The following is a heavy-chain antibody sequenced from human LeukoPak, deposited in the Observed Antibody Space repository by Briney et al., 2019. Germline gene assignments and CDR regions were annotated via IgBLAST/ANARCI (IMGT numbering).Heavy chain of an antibody. D-gene: IGHD3-10*01. Sequence: SETLSLTCTVSGDSISGFYWSWIRQAAGKGLEWIGHIYTSGSTNYNPSLKSRVTMSVDMSKNQFSLKLRSVTAADTAVYYCARFYGSGSYIWFDPWGQGTLVTVSS. J-gene: IGHJ5*02. CDR1: GDSISGFY. CDR3: ARFYGSGSYIWFDP. CDR2: IYTSGST. V-gene: IGHV4-4*07.